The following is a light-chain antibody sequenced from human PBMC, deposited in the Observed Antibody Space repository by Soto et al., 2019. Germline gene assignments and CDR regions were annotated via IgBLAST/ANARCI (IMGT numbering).Light chain of an antibody. J-gene: IGKJ1*01. CDR1: QSISSS. CDR3: QQYNRYWT. Sequence: DIQMTQSPSTLSASVGDRVTITCRASQSISSSLAWYQQKPGKAPKLLIYKASSIESGVPSRFSGSGSGTEFPLTISSVQHDDFANYCCQQYNRYWTFGQGTKVEIK. V-gene: IGKV1-5*03. CDR2: KAS.